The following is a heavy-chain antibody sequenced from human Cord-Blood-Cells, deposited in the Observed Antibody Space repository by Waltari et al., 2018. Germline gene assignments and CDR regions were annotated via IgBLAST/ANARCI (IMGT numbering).Heavy chain of an antibody. V-gene: IGHV4-34*01. CDR1: GGSFSGYY. CDR2: INHSGST. D-gene: IGHD6-19*01. Sequence: QVQLQQWGAGLLKPSETLSLTCAVYGGSFSGYYWSWIRQPPGKGLEWIGEINHSGSTNYNTSLKSRVTISVDTSKNQFSLKLSSVTAADTAVYYCARVRWAVAGTGPFDYWGQGTLVTVSS. J-gene: IGHJ4*02. CDR3: ARVRWAVAGTGPFDY.